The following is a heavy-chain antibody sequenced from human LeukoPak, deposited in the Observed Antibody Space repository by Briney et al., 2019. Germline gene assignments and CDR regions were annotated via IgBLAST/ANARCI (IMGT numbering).Heavy chain of an antibody. CDR2: ISYDGSNK. CDR1: GFTFSSYA. CDR3: ARGLRWLDY. D-gene: IGHD4-23*01. J-gene: IGHJ4*02. Sequence: GGFLRLSCAASGFTFSSYAMHWVRQAPGKGREWVAVISYDGSNKYYADSVKGRFTISRDNSKNTLYLQMNSLRAEDTAVYYCARGLRWLDYWGQGTLVTVSS. V-gene: IGHV3-30-3*01.